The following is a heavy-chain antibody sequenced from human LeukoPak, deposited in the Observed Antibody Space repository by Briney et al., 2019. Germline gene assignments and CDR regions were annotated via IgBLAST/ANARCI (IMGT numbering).Heavy chain of an antibody. CDR3: ARDADTVTLGY. D-gene: IGHD4-17*01. V-gene: IGHV3-74*03. Sequence: GGSLRLSCAAPGFTFSSYWMSWVRQTPGKGLVWVSRINSDGTSTKYADSVKGRFTISRDNAKNTLSLQMNSLGAEDTAVYYCARDADTVTLGYWGQGTLVTVSS. J-gene: IGHJ4*02. CDR1: GFTFSSYW. CDR2: INSDGTST.